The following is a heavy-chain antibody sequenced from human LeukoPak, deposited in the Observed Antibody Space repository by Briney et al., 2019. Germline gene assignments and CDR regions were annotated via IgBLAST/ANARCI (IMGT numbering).Heavy chain of an antibody. D-gene: IGHD2-2*01. Sequence: GGSLRLSCAASGFTFSSYAMEWVRQAPGKGLQWVAFISSDGSNKYYADSVKGRFTISRDNSKNTLYLQMNSLRPEDTAVYYCARDRPQQYLPSDYWGQGTLVTVSS. J-gene: IGHJ4*02. CDR3: ARDRPQQYLPSDY. V-gene: IGHV3-30-3*01. CDR1: GFTFSSYA. CDR2: ISSDGSNK.